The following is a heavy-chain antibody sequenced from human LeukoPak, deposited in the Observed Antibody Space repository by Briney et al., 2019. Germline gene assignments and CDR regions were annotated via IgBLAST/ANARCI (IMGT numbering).Heavy chain of an antibody. J-gene: IGHJ4*02. CDR1: GGSFSGYY. V-gene: IGHV4-34*01. CDR3: ARPVRGSGSLNY. Sequence: SETLSLTCAVYGGSFSGYYWSWIRQPPGKGLEWIGEINHSGSTNYNPSLKSRVTISVDTSKNQFSLKLSSVTAADTAVYYCARPVRGSGSLNYWGQGTLVTVSS. CDR2: INHSGST. D-gene: IGHD3-10*01.